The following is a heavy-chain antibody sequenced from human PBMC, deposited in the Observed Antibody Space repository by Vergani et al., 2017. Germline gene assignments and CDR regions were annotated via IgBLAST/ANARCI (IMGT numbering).Heavy chain of an antibody. Sequence: QVQLVESGGGVVQPGRSLRLSCAASGFTFSSYGMHWVRQAPGKGLEWVAVISYDGSNKYYADSVKGRFTISSDNSKNTLYLQMNSLRAEDTAVYYCAKVGAIFGVVINTQVPSDDYWGQGTLVTVSS. CDR2: ISYDGSNK. J-gene: IGHJ4*02. CDR3: AKVGAIFGVVINTQVPSDDY. CDR1: GFTFSSYG. D-gene: IGHD3-3*01. V-gene: IGHV3-30*18.